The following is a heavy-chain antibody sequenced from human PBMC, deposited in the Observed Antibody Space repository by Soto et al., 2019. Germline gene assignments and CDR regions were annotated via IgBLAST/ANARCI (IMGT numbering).Heavy chain of an antibody. CDR1: GGSISSYY. CDR2: IYFRGST. J-gene: IGHJ4*02. V-gene: IGHV4-59*08. Sequence: SEALSLTCTVSGGSISSYYWSWIRQPPGKGLEWIGYIYFRGSTNYNPSLKSRVTISVDTSKNQFSLKLSSVTAADTAVYYCASHMVRGVPFGYWGQGTLVTVS. D-gene: IGHD3-10*01. CDR3: ASHMVRGVPFGY.